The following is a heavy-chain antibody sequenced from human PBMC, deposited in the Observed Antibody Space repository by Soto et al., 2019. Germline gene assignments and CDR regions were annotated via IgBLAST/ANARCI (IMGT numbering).Heavy chain of an antibody. J-gene: IGHJ4*02. Sequence: QVQLVESGGGVVQPGRSLRLSCAASGFTFSSYGMHWVRQAPGKGLEWVAVIWYDGSNKYYADSVKGRFTISRDNSKNTLYLQRNSLRADDTAVYYCAREWRSITGTTGKANDYWGQGTLVTVSS. CDR2: IWYDGSNK. CDR3: AREWRSITGTTGKANDY. V-gene: IGHV3-33*01. CDR1: GFTFSSYG. D-gene: IGHD1-7*01.